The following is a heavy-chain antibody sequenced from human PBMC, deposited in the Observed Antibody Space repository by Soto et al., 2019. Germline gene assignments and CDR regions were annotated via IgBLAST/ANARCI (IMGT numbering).Heavy chain of an antibody. Sequence: GGSLRLSCAASGFIFNNYAMSWVRQAPGKGLEWVSFISAGGGSPNYADSVKGRFTISRDNSKNMVYLQMNSLRAEDTAVYYCARGHYDFWSGYFGGYFDYWGQGTLVTVSS. D-gene: IGHD3-3*01. V-gene: IGHV3-23*01. J-gene: IGHJ4*02. CDR1: GFIFNNYA. CDR2: ISAGGGSP. CDR3: ARGHYDFWSGYFGGYFDY.